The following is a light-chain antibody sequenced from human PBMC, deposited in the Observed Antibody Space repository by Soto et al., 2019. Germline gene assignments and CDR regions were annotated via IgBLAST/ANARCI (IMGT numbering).Light chain of an antibody. Sequence: EIVMTQSPATLSVSPGERATLSCRASLSVFSSLAWYQQRPGQAPRLLIYGSATRATGIPARFSGSGSGTEFTLTISSLQSEDSAVYYCQQYHSWPAFGQGTKVEIK. CDR1: LSVFSS. CDR3: QQYHSWPA. CDR2: GSA. J-gene: IGKJ1*01. V-gene: IGKV3-15*01.